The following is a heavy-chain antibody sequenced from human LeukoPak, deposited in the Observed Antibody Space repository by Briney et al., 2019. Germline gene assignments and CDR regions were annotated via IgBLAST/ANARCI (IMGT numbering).Heavy chain of an antibody. CDR3: ARERDTVSGDAVDWFDP. CDR1: GFTFSSYG. D-gene: IGHD5-18*01. Sequence: PGGALGLSCAGSGFTFSSYGIHWGRQGPGKGLGGGGVIWYDGSNKYYADSVKGRFTISRDNSKNTLYLQMNSLRAEDTAVYYCARERDTVSGDAVDWFDPWGQGTLVTVSS. CDR2: IWYDGSNK. V-gene: IGHV3-33*01. J-gene: IGHJ5*02.